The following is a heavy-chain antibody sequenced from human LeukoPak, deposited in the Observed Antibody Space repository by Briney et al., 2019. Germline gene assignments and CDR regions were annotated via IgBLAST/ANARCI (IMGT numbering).Heavy chain of an antibody. V-gene: IGHV4-39*07. CDR2: IYYSGST. CDR3: ARDFNFWSGYYDYYYYYMDV. J-gene: IGHJ6*03. D-gene: IGHD3-3*01. Sequence: SETLSLTCTVSGGSISSSSYYWGWIRQPPGKGLEWIGSIYYSGSTYYNPSLKSRVTISVDTSKNQFSLKLSSVTAADTAVYYCARDFNFWSGYYDYYYYYMDVWGKGTTVTVSS. CDR1: GGSISSSSYY.